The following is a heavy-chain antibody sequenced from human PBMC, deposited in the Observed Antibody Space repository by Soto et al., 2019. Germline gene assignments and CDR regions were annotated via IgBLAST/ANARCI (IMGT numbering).Heavy chain of an antibody. J-gene: IGHJ4*02. V-gene: IGHV1-3*01. D-gene: IGHD3-3*01. CDR1: GYTFSSYA. Sequence: ASVKVSCKASGYTFSSYAMHWVRQAPGQRLEWMGWINAGNGNRKYSQKFQGRVTITRDTSASTAYMELSSLRSEDTAVYYCARDQGVCGPGDYWGQATLVIVYS. CDR2: INAGNGNR. CDR3: ARDQGVCGPGDY.